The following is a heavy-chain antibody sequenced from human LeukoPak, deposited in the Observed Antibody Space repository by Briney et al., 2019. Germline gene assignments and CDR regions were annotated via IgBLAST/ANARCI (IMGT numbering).Heavy chain of an antibody. CDR1: GYTFTSYY. D-gene: IGHD2-15*01. J-gene: IGHJ4*02. CDR3: AMMRPPLGYCSGGSCYSPDY. Sequence: ASVKVSCKASGYTFTSYYMHWVRQAPGQGLEWMGIINPSGGSTSYAQKFQGRVTMTRDTSTSTAYMELSSLRSEDTAVYYCAMMRPPLGYCSGGSCYSPDYWGQGTLVTVSS. CDR2: INPSGGST. V-gene: IGHV1-46*01.